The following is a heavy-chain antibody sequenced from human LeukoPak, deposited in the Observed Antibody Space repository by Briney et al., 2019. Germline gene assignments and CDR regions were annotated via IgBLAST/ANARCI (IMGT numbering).Heavy chain of an antibody. CDR2: IYHSGST. J-gene: IGHJ6*03. CDR1: GYSISSGYY. CDR3: ARANSGAVAASRSYYYYMDA. D-gene: IGHD6-19*01. V-gene: IGHV4-38-2*02. Sequence: SETLSLTCTLSGYSISSGYYWGWIRQPPGKGLEWIGSIYHSGSTYYNPSLKSRVTISVDTSKNQFSLKLSSVTAADTAVYYCARANSGAVAASRSYYYYMDAWGKGTTVTVSS.